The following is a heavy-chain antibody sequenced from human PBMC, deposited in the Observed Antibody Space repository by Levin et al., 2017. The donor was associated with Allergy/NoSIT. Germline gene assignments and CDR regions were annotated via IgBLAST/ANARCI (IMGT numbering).Heavy chain of an antibody. D-gene: IGHD3-16*01. Sequence: GESLKISCTTSGYAFSTYYMGWVRQAPGQGLEWMGLINTRVGSTYYAQKFQGRVTMTRDTSTTTFYMELDSLTSEDTAIYYCARGRGFDVGEYWGQGTLVTVSS. V-gene: IGHV1-46*01. CDR3: ARGRGFDVGEY. CDR1: GYAFSTYY. CDR2: INTRVGST. J-gene: IGHJ4*02.